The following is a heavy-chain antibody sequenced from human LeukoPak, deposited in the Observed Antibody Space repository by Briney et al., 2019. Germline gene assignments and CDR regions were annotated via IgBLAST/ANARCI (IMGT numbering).Heavy chain of an antibody. CDR1: GFTFSSYA. CDR2: ISGSGGST. Sequence: PGGSLRLSCAASGFTFSSYAMSWVRQAPGKRLEWVSAISGSGGSTYYADSVKGRFTISRDNSKNTLYLQMNSLRAEDTAVYYCAKAQRLLPTNNWFDPWGQGTLVTVSS. D-gene: IGHD2-15*01. V-gene: IGHV3-23*01. CDR3: AKAQRLLPTNNWFDP. J-gene: IGHJ5*02.